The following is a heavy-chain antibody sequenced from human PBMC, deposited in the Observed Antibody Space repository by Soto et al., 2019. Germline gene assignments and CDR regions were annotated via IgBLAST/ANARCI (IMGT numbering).Heavy chain of an antibody. J-gene: IGHJ4*02. CDR1: GGTFSSYA. CDR2: IIPIFGTA. CDR3: AGLGSSRCDY. Sequence: QVQLVQSGAEVKKPVSSVKVSCKASGGTFSSYAISWVRQAPGQGLEWMGGIIPIFGTANYAQKFHGRVTITEDEYTSTDYMEQNSMRSEDTAVYYCAGLGSSRCDYWGQGTLVTVSS. D-gene: IGHD6-13*01. V-gene: IGHV1-69*01.